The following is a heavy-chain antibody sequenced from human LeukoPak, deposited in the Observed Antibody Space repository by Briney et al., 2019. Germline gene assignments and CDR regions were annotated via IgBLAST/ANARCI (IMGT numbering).Heavy chain of an antibody. CDR1: GFTFSSYA. V-gene: IGHV3-23*01. D-gene: IGHD3-10*01. CDR3: AKIWVRGVIRG. CDR2: ISGSGGST. Sequence: GGSLRLSCAASGFTFSSYAMSWVRQAPGKGLEWVSAISGSGGSTYYADSVKGRFTISRDNAKNTLYLQMNSLRAEDTAVYYCAKIWVRGVIRGWGQGTLVTVSS. J-gene: IGHJ1*01.